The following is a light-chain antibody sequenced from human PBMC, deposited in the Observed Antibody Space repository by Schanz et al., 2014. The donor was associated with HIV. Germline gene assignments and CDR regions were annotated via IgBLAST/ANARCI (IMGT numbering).Light chain of an antibody. J-gene: IGLJ3*02. CDR2: RNN. CDR1: SSNIGTGYD. Sequence: QSVLTQPPSVSGAPGQRVTISCTGSSSNIGTGYDVHWYQQVPGTAPKLLIYRNNRRPSGVPDRFSGSKSGTSASLAISGLRSEDEADYYCAAWDDSLSGWVFGGGTKLTVL. CDR3: AAWDDSLSGWV. V-gene: IGLV1-47*01.